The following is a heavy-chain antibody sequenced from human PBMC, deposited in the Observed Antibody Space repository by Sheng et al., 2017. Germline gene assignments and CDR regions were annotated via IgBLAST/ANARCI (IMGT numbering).Heavy chain of an antibody. D-gene: IGHD2-21*02. CDR2: IYYSGST. V-gene: IGHV4-59*01. CDR1: GGSISSYY. CDR3: ARVSVERHLGKRVTFYYFDY. J-gene: IGHJ4*02. Sequence: QVQLQESGPGLVKPSETLSLTCTVSGGSISSYYWSWIRQPPGKGLEWIGYIYYSGSTNYNPSLKSRVTISVDTSKNQFSLKLSSVTAADTAVYYCARVSVERHLGKRVTFYYFDYWGQGTLVTVSS.